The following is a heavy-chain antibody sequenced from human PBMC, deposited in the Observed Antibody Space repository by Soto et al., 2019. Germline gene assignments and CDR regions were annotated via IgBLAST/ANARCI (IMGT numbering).Heavy chain of an antibody. Sequence: EVQMVETGGGLMQPGGSLRLSCAASGFTVSSHYMSWVRQAPGKGLEWVSFIYSGGSTYYAGSVKGRFTISRDNAKKTLYLQMNSPRGEDTAVYSGARGPGAGSDCCPFDYWGQGTLVTVSS. CDR1: GFTVSSHY. CDR2: IYSGGST. D-gene: IGHD2-21*02. V-gene: IGHV3-53*02. J-gene: IGHJ4*02. CDR3: ARGPGAGSDCCPFDY.